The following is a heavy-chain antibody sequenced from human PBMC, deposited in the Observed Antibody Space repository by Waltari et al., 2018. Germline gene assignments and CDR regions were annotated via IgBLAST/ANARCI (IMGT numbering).Heavy chain of an antibody. V-gene: IGHV4-59*01. CDR2: AYFSGTT. CDR3: ARGGLRYYDSGSQPYNWFGP. J-gene: IGHJ5*02. Sequence: QVQLQESGPGLVKPSETLSLTCTVSTGSINNFYWSWIRQPPGNGLEWIGYAYFSGTTTYNPSLKSRVTISVDTSKNQFSLKLTSVTAADTATYYCARGGLRYYDSGSQPYNWFGPWGQGIMVSVSS. D-gene: IGHD3-10*01. CDR1: TGSINNFY.